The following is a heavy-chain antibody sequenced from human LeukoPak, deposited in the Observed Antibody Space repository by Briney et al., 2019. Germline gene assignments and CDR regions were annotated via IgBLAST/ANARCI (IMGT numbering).Heavy chain of an antibody. CDR1: GGSISSYY. CDR2: INHSGST. Sequence: PSETLSLTCTVSGGSISSYYWSWIRQPPGKGLEWIGEINHSGSTNYNPSLKSRVTISVDTSKNQFSLKLSSVTAADTAVYYCVRRSSGSRLHGYWGQGTLVTVSS. J-gene: IGHJ4*02. V-gene: IGHV4-34*01. D-gene: IGHD1-26*01. CDR3: VRRSSGSRLHGY.